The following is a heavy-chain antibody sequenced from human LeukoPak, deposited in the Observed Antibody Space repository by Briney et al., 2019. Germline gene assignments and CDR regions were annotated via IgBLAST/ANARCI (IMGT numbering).Heavy chain of an antibody. CDR3: ARGRYCSSTSCYLYYYGMDV. Sequence: SGTLSLTCAGYGGSFSGYYWSWIRQPPGKGLEWIGEINHSGSTHYNTSLKSRVTISVDTSKNQFSLKLSSVTAADTAVYYCARGRYCSSTSCYLYYYGMDVWGQGTTVTVSS. D-gene: IGHD2-2*01. CDR2: INHSGST. CDR1: GGSFSGYY. J-gene: IGHJ6*02. V-gene: IGHV4-34*01.